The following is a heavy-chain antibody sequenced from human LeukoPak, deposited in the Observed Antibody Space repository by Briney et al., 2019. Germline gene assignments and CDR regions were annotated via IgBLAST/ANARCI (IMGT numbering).Heavy chain of an antibody. V-gene: IGHV4-39*07. Sequence: PSETLSLTCTVSGGSISSSSYYWGWIRQPPGKGLEWIGSIYYSGSTYYNPSLKSRVTISVDTSKNQFSLKLSSVTAADTAVYYCARDLSTTVTTPGTFDIWGPGTMVTVSS. D-gene: IGHD4-17*01. CDR2: IYYSGST. J-gene: IGHJ3*02. CDR1: GGSISSSSYY. CDR3: ARDLSTTVTTPGTFDI.